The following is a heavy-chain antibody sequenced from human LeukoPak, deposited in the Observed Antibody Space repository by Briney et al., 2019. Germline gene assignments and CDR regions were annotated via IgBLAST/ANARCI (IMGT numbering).Heavy chain of an antibody. V-gene: IGHV3-30*18. J-gene: IGHJ4*02. D-gene: IGHD3-10*01. CDR3: AKEVRRAYYGSGRRLDY. CDR1: GFTFSSYG. CDR2: ISYDGSNK. Sequence: GGSLRLSCAASGFTFSSYGVHWVRQAPGKGLEGVAVISYDGSNKYYADSVKGRFTISRDNSKNTLYLQMNSLRAEDTAVYYCAKEVRRAYYGSGRRLDYWGQGTLVTVSS.